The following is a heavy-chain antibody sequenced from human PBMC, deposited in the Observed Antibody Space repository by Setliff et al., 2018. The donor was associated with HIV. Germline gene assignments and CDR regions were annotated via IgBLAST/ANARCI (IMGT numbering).Heavy chain of an antibody. V-gene: IGHV3-20*04. Sequence: GGSLRLSCAASGFKFDDYGMSWVRQGPGKGLEWVAGISWSGSGIGYGDSVKGRFTISRDDDRNFLFLQMNSLRAEDTAIYFCVRSFPYYYGSSGLYAMDVWGQGTTVTVSS. CDR3: VRSFPYYYGSSGLYAMDV. CDR1: GFKFDDYG. D-gene: IGHD3-22*01. CDR2: ISWSGSGI. J-gene: IGHJ6*02.